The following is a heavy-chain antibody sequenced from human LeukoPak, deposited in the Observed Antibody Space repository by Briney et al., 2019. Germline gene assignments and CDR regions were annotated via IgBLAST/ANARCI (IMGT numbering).Heavy chain of an antibody. CDR2: INPNSGGT. CDR3: ARSRGRNLGIAAAFDP. V-gene: IGHV1-2*04. J-gene: IGHJ5*02. CDR1: GGTFSSYA. D-gene: IGHD6-13*01. Sequence: SVKVSCKASGGTFSSYAISWVRQAPGQGLEWMGWINPNSGGTNYAQKFQGWVTMTRDTSISTAYMELSRLRSDDTAVYYCARSRGRNLGIAAAFDPWGQGTLVTVSS.